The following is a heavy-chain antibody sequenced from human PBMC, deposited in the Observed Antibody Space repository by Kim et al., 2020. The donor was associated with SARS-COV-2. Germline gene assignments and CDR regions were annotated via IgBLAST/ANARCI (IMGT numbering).Heavy chain of an antibody. CDR3: AKTPDGDYVRDWGY. V-gene: IGHV3-23*01. CDR1: GFTFSSYA. Sequence: GGSLRLSCAASGFTFSSYAMSWVRQAPGKGLEWVSAISGSGGSTYYADSVKGRFTISRDNSKNTLYLQMNSLRAEDTAVYYCAKTPDGDYVRDWGYWGQGTLVTVSS. J-gene: IGHJ4*02. D-gene: IGHD4-17*01. CDR2: ISGSGGST.